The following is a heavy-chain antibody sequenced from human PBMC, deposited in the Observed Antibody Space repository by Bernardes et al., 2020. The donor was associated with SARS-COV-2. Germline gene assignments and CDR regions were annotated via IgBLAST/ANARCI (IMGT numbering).Heavy chain of an antibody. V-gene: IGHV4-59*01. CDR3: ARDRWELRTPYGMDV. CDR1: GGSISSYY. Sequence: SETLSLTCTVSGGSISSYYWSWIRQPPGKGLEWIGYIYYSGSTNYNPSLKSRVTISVDTSKNQFSLKLSSVTAADTAVYYFARDRWELRTPYGMDVWGQGTTVTVSS. D-gene: IGHD1-26*01. J-gene: IGHJ6*02. CDR2: IYYSGST.